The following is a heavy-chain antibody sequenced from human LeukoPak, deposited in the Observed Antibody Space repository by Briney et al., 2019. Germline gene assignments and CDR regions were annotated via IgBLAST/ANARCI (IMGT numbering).Heavy chain of an antibody. CDR1: GGSITNTNY. CDR2: VNLQGST. V-gene: IGHV4-4*02. CDR3: AREGGPYRPLDY. J-gene: IGHJ4*02. Sequence: PAETLSLTCGVSGGSITNTNYWTWVRQPPGRGLEWFGEVNLQGSTNYNPSLMGRVAISVDTSENHISLQSTSVTAADTAVYYCAREGGPYRPLDYSGQGTLVTVSS.